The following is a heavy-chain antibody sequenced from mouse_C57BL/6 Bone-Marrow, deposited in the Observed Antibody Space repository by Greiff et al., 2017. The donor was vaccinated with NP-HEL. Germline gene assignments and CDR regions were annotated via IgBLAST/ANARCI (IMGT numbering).Heavy chain of an antibody. CDR1: GFTFNTYA. CDR2: IRSKSSNSAT. D-gene: IGHD1-1*01. V-gene: IGHV10-3*01. CDR3: GRNYDYAMDY. J-gene: IGHJ4*01. Sequence: EVKLMESGGGLVQPKGSLKLSCAASGFTFNTYAMHWVRQAPGKGLEWVARIRSKSSNSATYYADSVKDRFTISRDDSQSMLYLQMNNLKTEDTAMYCCGRNYDYAMDYWGQGTSVTVSS.